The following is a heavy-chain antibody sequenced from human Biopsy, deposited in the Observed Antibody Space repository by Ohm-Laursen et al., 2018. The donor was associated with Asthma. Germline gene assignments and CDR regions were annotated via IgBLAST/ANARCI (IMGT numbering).Heavy chain of an antibody. Sequence: TLSLTCTVSYGSITSGGYYWTWIRQHPGKDLEWIGFIYYSGSTYYNPSLKSRVSISIDTSKNQFSLKLSSVTAADTAVYYCARAQDYYDSRGYYRSFDYWGQGTLVTVS. CDR3: ARAQDYYDSRGYYRSFDY. V-gene: IGHV4-31*03. CDR2: IYYSGST. D-gene: IGHD3-22*01. J-gene: IGHJ4*02. CDR1: YGSITSGGYY.